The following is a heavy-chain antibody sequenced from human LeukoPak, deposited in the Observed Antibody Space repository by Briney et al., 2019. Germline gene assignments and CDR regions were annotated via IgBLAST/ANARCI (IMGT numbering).Heavy chain of an antibody. D-gene: IGHD1-1*01. V-gene: IGHV1-24*01. CDR2: FNPEDGET. CDR1: GYTLTELS. CDR3: GSAVRWFDR. J-gene: IGHJ5*02. Sequence: ASVKVSCKVSGYTLTELSMHWVRQAPGKGLEWMGGFNPEDGETIYAQKFQGRVTMTEDTSTDTAYMELSSLSSEDTAVYYCGSAVRWFDRWGQGTLVSVSS.